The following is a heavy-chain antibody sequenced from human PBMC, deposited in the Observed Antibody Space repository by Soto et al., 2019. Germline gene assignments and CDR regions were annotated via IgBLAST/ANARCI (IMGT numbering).Heavy chain of an antibody. CDR3: ASEMEDYYYYYYMDV. V-gene: IGHV3-21*01. J-gene: IGHJ6*03. Sequence: GGSLRLSCAASGFTFSSYSMNWVRQAPGKGLEWVSSISSSSSYIYYADSVKGRFTISRDNAKNSLYLQMNSLRAEDTAVYYFASEMEDYYYYYYMDVWGTGITVTVSS. CDR1: GFTFSSYS. CDR2: ISSSSSYI. D-gene: IGHD1-1*01.